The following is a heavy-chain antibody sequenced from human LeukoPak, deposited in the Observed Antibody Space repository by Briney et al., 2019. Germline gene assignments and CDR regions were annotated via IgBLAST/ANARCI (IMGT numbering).Heavy chain of an antibody. J-gene: IGHJ4*02. V-gene: IGHV1-2*02. D-gene: IGHD3-22*01. Sequence: ASVKVSCKASGYTFTGYYMHWVRQAPGQGLEWMGWINPNSGGTNYAQKFQGRVTMTRDTSISTAYMELSRLRSDGTAVYYCARVGHYYDSSGYYYDYWGQGTLVTVSS. CDR2: INPNSGGT. CDR1: GYTFTGYY. CDR3: ARVGHYYDSSGYYYDY.